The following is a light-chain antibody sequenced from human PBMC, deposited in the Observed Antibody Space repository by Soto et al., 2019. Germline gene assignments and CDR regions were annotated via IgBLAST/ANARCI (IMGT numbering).Light chain of an antibody. J-gene: IGLJ3*02. CDR3: SSYTTGSTVV. CDR1: SSDVGGYNY. V-gene: IGLV2-14*03. CDR2: NVG. Sequence: QSALTQPASVSESPGQSITISCTGTSSDVGGYNYVSWYQQHPGKAPKLMISNVGDRPSGVSNRFSGSKSGNTASLTISGLQTEDEADYYCSSYTTGSTVVFGGGTKVTVL.